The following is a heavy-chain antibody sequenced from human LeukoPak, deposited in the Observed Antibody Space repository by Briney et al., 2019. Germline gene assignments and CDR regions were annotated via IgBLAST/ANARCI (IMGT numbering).Heavy chain of an antibody. CDR1: GFTFSSYV. CDR2: IRSSGDST. V-gene: IGHV3-23*01. CDR3: AKMGWAAVGMSGGGY. Sequence: GGSLRLSCAASGFTFSSYVMSWVRQAPGEGLEWVSTIRSSGDSTTYADSVKGRFTISRDNSKNALYLQMNSLRVEDTAVYYCAKMGWAAVGMSGGGYWGQGILVTVSS. J-gene: IGHJ4*02. D-gene: IGHD6-19*01.